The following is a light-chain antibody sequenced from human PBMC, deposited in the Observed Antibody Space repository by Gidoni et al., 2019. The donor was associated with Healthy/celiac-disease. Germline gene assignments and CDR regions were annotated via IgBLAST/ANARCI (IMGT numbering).Light chain of an antibody. CDR3: QQSYSTPRT. CDR2: AAS. Sequence: DIQRTQSPSSLSASVGDRVTITCRASQSISSYLTWYQQKPGKAPKLLIYAASSLQSGVPSRFSGSGSGTDFTLTISSLQPEDFATYYCQQSYSTPRTFGGGTKVEIK. CDR1: QSISSY. J-gene: IGKJ4*01. V-gene: IGKV1-39*01.